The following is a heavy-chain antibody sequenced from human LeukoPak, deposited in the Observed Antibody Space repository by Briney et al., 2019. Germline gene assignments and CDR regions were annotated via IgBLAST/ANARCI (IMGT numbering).Heavy chain of an antibody. CDR1: GYTGIELS. CDR2: FDPEDGET. D-gene: IGHD3-3*01. J-gene: IGHJ3*02. CDR3: ATHTISGVVTYASLI. V-gene: IGHV1-24*01. Sequence: ASVKVSCKLSGYTGIELSMHWVRQVPGKGLEWMGGFDPEDGETKYAQKFQGRVTMTEDTSTDTAYMELSRLTSEDTAVYYCATHTISGVVTYASLIWGRGTLVTVFS.